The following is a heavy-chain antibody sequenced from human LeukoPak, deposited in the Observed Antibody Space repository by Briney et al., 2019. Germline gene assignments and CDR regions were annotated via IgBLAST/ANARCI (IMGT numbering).Heavy chain of an antibody. CDR3: ARERYFDWLLFRPNWFDP. CDR2: IYYSGST. D-gene: IGHD3-9*01. CDR1: GGSISGSSYY. J-gene: IGHJ5*02. Sequence: SETLSLTCTVSGGSISGSSYYWGWIRQPPGKGLEWIGSIYYSGSTYYNPSLKSRVTISVDTSKNQFSLKLSSVTAADTAVYYCARERYFDWLLFRPNWFDPWGQGTLVTVSS. V-gene: IGHV4-39*07.